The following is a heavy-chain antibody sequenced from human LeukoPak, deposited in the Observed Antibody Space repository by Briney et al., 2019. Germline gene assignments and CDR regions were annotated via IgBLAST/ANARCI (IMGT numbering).Heavy chain of an antibody. V-gene: IGHV4-34*01. CDR3: ARRVSDPLKVDY. Sequence: SETLSLTCAVYGGSFSGYYWSWIRQPPGKGLEWIGEINHSGSTNYNPSLKSRVTISVDTSKNQFSLKLSSVTAADTAVYYCARRVSDPLKVDYWGQGTLVTVSS. D-gene: IGHD3-22*01. CDR1: GGSFSGYY. J-gene: IGHJ4*02. CDR2: INHSGST.